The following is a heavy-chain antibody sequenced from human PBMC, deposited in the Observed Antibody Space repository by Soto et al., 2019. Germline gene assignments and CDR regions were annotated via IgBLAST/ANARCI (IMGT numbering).Heavy chain of an antibody. D-gene: IGHD2-15*01. Sequence: PGGSLRLSCAASGFTFSDYYMSWIRQAPGKGLECVSYISSSSSYTNYADSVKGRFTISRDNAKNSLYLQMNSLRAEDTAVYYCAVTGYCSGGSCYPYYYYGMDVWGQGTTVTVSS. CDR3: AVTGYCSGGSCYPYYYYGMDV. V-gene: IGHV3-11*06. J-gene: IGHJ6*02. CDR1: GFTFSDYY. CDR2: ISSSSSYT.